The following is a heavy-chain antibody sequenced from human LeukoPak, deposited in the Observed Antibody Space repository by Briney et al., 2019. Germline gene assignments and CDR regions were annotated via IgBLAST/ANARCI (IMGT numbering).Heavy chain of an antibody. J-gene: IGHJ4*02. CDR2: ISGRRGST. D-gene: IGHD6-19*01. Sequence: PGGSPGPSCAASGFPFSSYAMSWVPQAPGKGLGWGPVISGRRGSTYYADSVKGRFTISRDNSKNTLYLQMNSLRVEDTGVYYCARGSRLADYWGQGALVTVSS. V-gene: IGHV3-23*01. CDR3: ARGSRLADY. CDR1: GFPFSSYA.